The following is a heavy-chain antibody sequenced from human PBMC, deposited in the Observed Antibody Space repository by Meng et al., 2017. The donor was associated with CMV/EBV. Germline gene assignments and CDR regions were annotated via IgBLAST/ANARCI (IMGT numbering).Heavy chain of an antibody. CDR1: GFTFSSHA. Sequence: GGSLRLSCAASGFTFSSHAMQWVRQAPGKGLEYVSAISSNGGSTYYADSVKGRFTISRDNTKNTLYLQMGSLRAEDMAVYYCARQRLSGYWYFDLWGRGTLVTVS. D-gene: IGHD5-24*01. J-gene: IGHJ2*01. CDR2: ISSNGGST. CDR3: ARQRLSGYWYFDL. V-gene: IGHV3-64*02.